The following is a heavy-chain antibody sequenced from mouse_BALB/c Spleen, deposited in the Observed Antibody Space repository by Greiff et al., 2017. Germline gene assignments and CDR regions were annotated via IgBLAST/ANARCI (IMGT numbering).Heavy chain of an antibody. CDR2: IRNKANGYTT. D-gene: IGHD2-4*01. CDR3: AGDDYDGFDY. J-gene: IGHJ2*01. V-gene: IGHV7-3*02. Sequence: EVMLVESGGGLVQPGGSLRLSCATSGFTFTDYYMSWVRQPPGKALEWLGFIRNKANGYTTEYSASVKGRFTISRDNSQSILYLQMNTLRAEDSATYYCAGDDYDGFDYWGQGTTLTVSS. CDR1: GFTFTDYY.